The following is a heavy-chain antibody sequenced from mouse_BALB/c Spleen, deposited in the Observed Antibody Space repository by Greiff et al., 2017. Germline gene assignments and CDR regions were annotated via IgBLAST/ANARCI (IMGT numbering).Heavy chain of an antibody. CDR1: GFTFSSYG. D-gene: IGHD1-1*01. J-gene: IGHJ4*01. Sequence: EVQRVESGGGLVQPGGSLKLSCAASGFTFSSYGMSWVRQTPDKRLELVATINSNGGSTYYPDSVKGRFTISRDNAKNTLYLQMSSLKSEDTAMYYCAREENYYGTSRYYAMDYWGQGTSVTVSS. V-gene: IGHV5-6-3*01. CDR2: INSNGGST. CDR3: AREENYYGTSRYYAMDY.